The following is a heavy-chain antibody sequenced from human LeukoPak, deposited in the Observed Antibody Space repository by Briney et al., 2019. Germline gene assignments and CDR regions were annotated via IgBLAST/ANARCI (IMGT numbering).Heavy chain of an antibody. CDR2: IIPILGIA. D-gene: IGHD3-22*01. J-gene: IGHJ4*02. CDR3: ARGGDQGGDSSGYYSDY. CDR1: GGTFSSYA. Sequence: SVKVSCKASGGTFSSYAISWVRQAPGQGLEWMGRIIPILGIADYAQKFQGRVTITADKSTSTAYMELSSLRSEDTAVYYCARGGDQGGDSSGYYSDYWGQGTLVTVSS. V-gene: IGHV1-69*04.